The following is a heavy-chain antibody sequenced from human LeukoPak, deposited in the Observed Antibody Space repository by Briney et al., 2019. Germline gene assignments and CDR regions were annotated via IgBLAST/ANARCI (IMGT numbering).Heavy chain of an antibody. CDR1: GFTFSSYE. Sequence: GGSLRLSCAASGFTFSSYEMNWVRQAPGKGLEWVSYISSSGSTIYYADSVKGRFTISRDNAKNSLYLQMNSLGAEDTAVYYCATAHYDSSGYYYDYWGQGTLVTVSS. D-gene: IGHD3-22*01. V-gene: IGHV3-48*03. CDR2: ISSSGSTI. CDR3: ATAHYDSSGYYYDY. J-gene: IGHJ4*02.